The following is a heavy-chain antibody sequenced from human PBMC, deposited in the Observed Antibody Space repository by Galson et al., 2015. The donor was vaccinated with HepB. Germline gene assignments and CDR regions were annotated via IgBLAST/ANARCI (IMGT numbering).Heavy chain of an antibody. CDR2: ISYDGSNE. D-gene: IGHD3-16*02. J-gene: IGHJ6*02. CDR1: GFTLSTYA. CDR3: AKDQIGYTYFYYGMDV. Sequence: SLRLSCAASGFTLSTYAMHWVRQAPGKGLEWVALISYDGSNEYYADSVKGRFTISRDNSKNTVSLQVNSLRAEDTAVYYCAKDQIGYTYFYYGMDVWGQGTTVTVSS. V-gene: IGHV3-30*18.